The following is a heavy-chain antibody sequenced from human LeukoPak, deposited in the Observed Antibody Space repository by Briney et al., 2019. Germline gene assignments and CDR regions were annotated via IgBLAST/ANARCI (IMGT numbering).Heavy chain of an antibody. CDR2: ISSSSSYI. V-gene: IGHV3-21*01. Sequence: PGGALRLSCAASGFTFSSYSMNWVRQAPGKGLEGVSSISSSSSYIYYAGSVKGGFTISRDNAKNSLYLQMNSLRAEDTAVYYCARDRIAVAGTYSHWGQGTLVTVSS. D-gene: IGHD6-19*01. CDR1: GFTFSSYS. CDR3: ARDRIAVAGTYSH. J-gene: IGHJ4*02.